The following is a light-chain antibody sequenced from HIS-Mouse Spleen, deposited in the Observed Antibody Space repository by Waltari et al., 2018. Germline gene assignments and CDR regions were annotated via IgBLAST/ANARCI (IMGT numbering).Light chain of an antibody. CDR1: NLGDKY. CDR3: QAWDSSTANVV. CDR2: QDS. Sequence: SYELTQPPAVSVPPGQTASITCSGDNLGDKYACWYQQKPGQSPVLVIYQDSKRPPGIPGRFSGSNSGNTATLTISGTQAMDEADYYCQAWDSSTANVVFGGGTKLTVL. J-gene: IGLJ2*01. V-gene: IGLV3-1*01.